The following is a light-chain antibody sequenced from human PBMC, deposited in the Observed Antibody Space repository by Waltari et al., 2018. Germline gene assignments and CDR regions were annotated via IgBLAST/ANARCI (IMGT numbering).Light chain of an antibody. CDR2: KAS. Sequence: DIQMTQSPSTLSASVGDRVTITCRASQSINSWLAWYQQKPVKAPKLLIYKASTLESGVPSRFSGSGSGTEFTLTISGLQPDDFATYYCQQCNTYSFGQGTKVEIK. CDR3: QQCNTYS. J-gene: IGKJ1*01. CDR1: QSINSW. V-gene: IGKV1-5*03.